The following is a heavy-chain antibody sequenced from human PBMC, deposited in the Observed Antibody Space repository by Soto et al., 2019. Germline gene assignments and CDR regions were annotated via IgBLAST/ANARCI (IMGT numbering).Heavy chain of an antibody. J-gene: IGHJ6*02. CDR3: ARNGLNLGYYFYGMDV. V-gene: IGHV1-69*01. CDR2: IIPIFGTA. CDR1: GGTFSSYA. Sequence: QVQLVQSGAEVKKPGSSVKVSCKASGGTFSSYAISWVRQAPGQGLVWMGGIIPIFGTANYAQKFQGRVTITADDSTRAAHMELSSLRYEDTAVYYCARNGLNLGYYFYGMDVWCQGPKVTVSS. D-gene: IGHD7-27*01.